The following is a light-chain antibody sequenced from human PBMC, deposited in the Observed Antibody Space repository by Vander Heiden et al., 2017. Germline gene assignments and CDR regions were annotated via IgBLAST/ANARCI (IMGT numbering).Light chain of an antibody. Sequence: DSQMTQSPSSLSASVGDRVTITCRASQSISSYLNWYQQKPGKAPKLLIYAASSLQRGVPSRFSGSGYGTDFTLTISSRQPEDFAPYYCQQNDCNPLNTFGGGTKLEIK. V-gene: IGKV1-39*01. J-gene: IGKJ4*01. CDR1: QSISSY. CDR2: AAS. CDR3: QQNDCNPLNT.